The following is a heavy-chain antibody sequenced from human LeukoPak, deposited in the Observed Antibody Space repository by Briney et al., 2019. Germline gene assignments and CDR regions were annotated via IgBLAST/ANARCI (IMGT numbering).Heavy chain of an antibody. Sequence: SETLSLTCAVSGTSFSAYYCNWIRQSPEKGLEWIGETNHRGETNYNPSLQSRVTMSVDTSKNQFSLRLTSLTAADTAIYYCARDPGIRGTALDYWGQGTPVTVSS. J-gene: IGHJ4*02. V-gene: IGHV4-34*01. CDR3: ARDPGIRGTALDY. CDR2: TNHRGET. D-gene: IGHD1-7*01. CDR1: GTSFSAYY.